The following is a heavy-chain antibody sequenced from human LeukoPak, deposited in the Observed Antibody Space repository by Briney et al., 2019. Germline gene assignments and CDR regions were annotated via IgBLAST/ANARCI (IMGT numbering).Heavy chain of an antibody. Sequence: ASVKVSCKASGYTFTSYDINWVRQATGQGLEWMGWMNPNSGNTGYAQKFQGRVTMTRNTSISTAYMELSSLRSEDTAVYYCARGVYCGSNSCYGDNWFDPWGQGTLVTDSS. CDR1: GYTFTSYD. V-gene: IGHV1-8*01. J-gene: IGHJ5*02. CDR3: ARGVYCGSNSCYGDNWFDP. CDR2: MNPNSGNT. D-gene: IGHD2-2*01.